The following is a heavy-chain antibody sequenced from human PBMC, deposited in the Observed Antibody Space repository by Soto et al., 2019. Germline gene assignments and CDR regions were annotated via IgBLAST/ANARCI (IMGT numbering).Heavy chain of an antibody. V-gene: IGHV5-51*01. CDR1: GYRITSYG. CDR2: IYPGDSDT. CDR3: ARPMRPLYYYYGMDV. Sequence: GESKKVSCKGSGYRITSYGSGWVRQQTGKGLEWMGIIYPGDSDTRYSPSFQGQVTISADKSISTAYLQWSSLKASDTAMYYCARPMRPLYYYYGMDVWGQGTTVTVSS. J-gene: IGHJ6*02.